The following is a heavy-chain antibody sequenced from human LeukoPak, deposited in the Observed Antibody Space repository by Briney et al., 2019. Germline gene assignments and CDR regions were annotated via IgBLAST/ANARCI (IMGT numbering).Heavy chain of an antibody. CDR2: INPNSGGT. Sequence: GASVTVSCKASGYTFTGYYMHWVRQAPGQGLEWMGRINPNSGGTNYAQKFQGRVTMTRDTSISTAYMELSSLRSEDTAVYYCARDNSSGWHVFWIYWGQGTLVTVSS. V-gene: IGHV1-2*06. CDR1: GYTFTGYY. CDR3: ARDNSSGWHVFWIY. D-gene: IGHD6-19*01. J-gene: IGHJ4*02.